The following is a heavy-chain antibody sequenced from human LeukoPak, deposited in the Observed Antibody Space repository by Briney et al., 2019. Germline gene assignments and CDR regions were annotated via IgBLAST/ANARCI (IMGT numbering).Heavy chain of an antibody. CDR3: ARGRDCSSTSCYFRDYYYYMDV. Sequence: GASVKVSCKASGYTFTSYGISWVRQAPGQGLEWMGWMNPNSGNTGYAQKFQGRVTITRNTSISTAYMELSSLRSEDTAVYYCARGRDCSSTSCYFRDYYYYMDVWGKGTTVTVSS. V-gene: IGHV1-8*03. CDR2: MNPNSGNT. D-gene: IGHD2-2*01. CDR1: GYTFTSYG. J-gene: IGHJ6*03.